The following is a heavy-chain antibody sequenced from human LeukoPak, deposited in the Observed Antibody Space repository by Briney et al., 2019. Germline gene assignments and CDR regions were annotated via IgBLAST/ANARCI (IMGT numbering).Heavy chain of an antibody. D-gene: IGHD1-26*01. CDR2: LHYSGTP. V-gene: IGHV4-39*01. CDR1: DDHIITTAYY. Sequence: PSETLSLTFTVFDDHIITTAYYWSGIRQPPGKGLEWVASLHYSGTPYYSPSLNSRISIFVDTSKRQFSLKLRSVTASATAVYYCTRGGAPYTVGNFWGQGTLVTVSS. CDR3: TRGGAPYTVGNF. J-gene: IGHJ4*02.